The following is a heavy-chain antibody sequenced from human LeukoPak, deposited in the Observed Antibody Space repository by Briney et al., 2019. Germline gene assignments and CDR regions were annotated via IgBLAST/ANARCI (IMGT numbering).Heavy chain of an antibody. J-gene: IGHJ4*02. Sequence: PGGSLRLSCAASGFSFSSYWMSWVRQAPGKGLEWVANIKEDGSEKNYVDSVKGRFTISRDNAKNSLYPQMNSLRAEDTAVYYCARKDSSPRTFDYWGQGTLVTVSS. V-gene: IGHV3-7*01. D-gene: IGHD3-22*01. CDR2: IKEDGSEK. CDR3: ARKDSSPRTFDY. CDR1: GFSFSSYW.